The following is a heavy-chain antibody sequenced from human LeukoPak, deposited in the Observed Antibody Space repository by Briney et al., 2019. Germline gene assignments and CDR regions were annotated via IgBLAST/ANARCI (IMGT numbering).Heavy chain of an antibody. D-gene: IGHD3-3*01. Sequence: ASVKVSCKASGYTFTSYDISWVRQAPGQGLEWMGWISAYNGNTNYAQKHQGRVTMTTDTSTSTAYMELRSLRSDDTAVYYCARDKAIFGVVPNAYDYWGQGTLVTVSS. CDR2: ISAYNGNT. V-gene: IGHV1-18*01. CDR1: GYTFTSYD. CDR3: ARDKAIFGVVPNAYDY. J-gene: IGHJ4*02.